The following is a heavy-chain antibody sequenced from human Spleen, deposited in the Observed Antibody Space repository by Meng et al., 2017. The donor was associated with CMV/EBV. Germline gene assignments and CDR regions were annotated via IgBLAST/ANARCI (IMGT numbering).Heavy chain of an antibody. V-gene: IGHV3-11*01. CDR2: IRSGGGTI. J-gene: IGHJ5*01. CDR1: GFTFSDYY. CDR3: ARDLGASTTRFDS. D-gene: IGHD1-1*01. Sequence: ASGFTFSDYYRSWIRQAPGKGLEWVSYIRSGGGTIYYAHSVKGRFTISRSNAKNSLYLQMNSLGAEDTAVYYCARDLGASTTRFDSWGQGTLVTVSS.